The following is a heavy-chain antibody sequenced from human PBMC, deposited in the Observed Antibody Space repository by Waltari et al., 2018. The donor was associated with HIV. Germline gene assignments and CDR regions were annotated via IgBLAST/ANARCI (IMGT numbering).Heavy chain of an antibody. J-gene: IGHJ6*02. D-gene: IGHD1-1*01. CDR1: GGSFSGYY. Sequence: QVQLQQWGAGLLKPSETLSLTCAVYGGSFSGYYWSWIRQPPGEGLEWIGEINHSGSTTYNPSLKSRVTISVDTSKNQFSLKLSSVTAADTAVYYCARGSTGTRAHYYYGMDVWGQGTTVTVSS. CDR3: ARGSTGTRAHYYYGMDV. V-gene: IGHV4-34*01. CDR2: INHSGST.